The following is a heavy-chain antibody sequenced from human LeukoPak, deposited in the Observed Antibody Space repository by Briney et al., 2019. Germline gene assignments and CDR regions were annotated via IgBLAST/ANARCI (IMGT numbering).Heavy chain of an antibody. V-gene: IGHV1-8*01. CDR1: GYTFTSYD. Sequence: ASVKVSCKASGYTFTSYDINWVRQATGQGLEWMGWMNPNSGNTGYAQKFQGRVTMTRNTSISTAYMELSSLRSEDTAVYYCAGGGSIFGVVIIGDIGYWFDPWGQGTLVTVSS. D-gene: IGHD3-3*01. CDR3: AGGGSIFGVVIIGDIGYWFDP. J-gene: IGHJ5*02. CDR2: MNPNSGNT.